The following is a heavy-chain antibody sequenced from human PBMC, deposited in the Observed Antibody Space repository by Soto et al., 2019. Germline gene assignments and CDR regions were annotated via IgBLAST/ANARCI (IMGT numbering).Heavy chain of an antibody. CDR2: ISGSGGST. J-gene: IGHJ4*02. D-gene: IGHD6-6*01. V-gene: IGHV3-23*01. Sequence: EVQLLESGGGLVQPGGSLRLSCAASGFTFSSYAMSWVRQAPGKGLEWVSAISGSGGSTYYADSVKGRFTISRDNSKNTLYLQMNSLRAEDTAVYYCAKVPISRGAARADYFDYWGQGTLVTVSS. CDR3: AKVPISRGAARADYFDY. CDR1: GFTFSSYA.